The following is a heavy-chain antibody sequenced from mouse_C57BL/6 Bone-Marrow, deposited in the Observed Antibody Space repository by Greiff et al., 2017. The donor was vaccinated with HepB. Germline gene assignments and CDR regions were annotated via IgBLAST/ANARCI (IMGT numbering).Heavy chain of an antibody. CDR2: INPDSRTI. CDR3: GKLGDYGYFDV. D-gene: IGHD2-13*01. V-gene: IGHV4-1*01. Sequence: EVKLLESGGGLVQPGGSLKLSCAASGIDFSRYWMGWVRRAPGKGLEWIGEINPDSRTINYAPSLKDKVIISRDNAKNTLYLQMSKVRSEDTALYYCGKLGDYGYFDVWGTGTTVTVSS. CDR1: GIDFSRYW. J-gene: IGHJ1*03.